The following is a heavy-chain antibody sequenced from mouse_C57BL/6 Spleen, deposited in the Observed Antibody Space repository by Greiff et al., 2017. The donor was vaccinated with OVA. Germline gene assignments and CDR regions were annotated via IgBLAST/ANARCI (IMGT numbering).Heavy chain of an antibody. J-gene: IGHJ4*01. Sequence: EVQLQQSGTVLARPGASVKMSCKTSGYTFTSYWMHWVKQRPGQGLEWIGAIYPGNSDTSYNQKFKGKAKLTAVTSASTAYMELSSLTNEDSAVYYCTRKDYYGSSYRAMDYWGQGTSVTVSS. V-gene: IGHV1-5*01. CDR2: IYPGNSDT. D-gene: IGHD1-1*01. CDR3: TRKDYYGSSYRAMDY. CDR1: GYTFTSYW.